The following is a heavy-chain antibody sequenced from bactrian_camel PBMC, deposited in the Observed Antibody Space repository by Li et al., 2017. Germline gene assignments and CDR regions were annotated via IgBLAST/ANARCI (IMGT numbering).Heavy chain of an antibody. D-gene: IGHD3*01. CDR3: NTGAELRPTCDLNY. V-gene: IGHV3S55*01. CDR2: IRSDSST. CDR1: AHHFNTCS. Sequence: HVQLVESGGGSVQSGGSLMLSCVVSAHHFNTCSMGWYRRFPGQERRLVAAIRSDSSTWYRGDVEGRSTISQDNSKNTVYLQMNNLKLEDTAMYYCNTGAELRPTCDLNYWGQGTQVTVS. J-gene: IGHJ4*01.